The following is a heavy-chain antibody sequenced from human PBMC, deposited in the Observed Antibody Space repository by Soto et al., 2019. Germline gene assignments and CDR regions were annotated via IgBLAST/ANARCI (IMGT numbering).Heavy chain of an antibody. CDR2: ISSSSSYI. D-gene: IGHD2-2*01. V-gene: IGHV3-21*01. CDR3: AREGWVVVPAAIGWFDP. Sequence: GGSLRLSCAASGFTFSSYSMNWGRQAPGKGLEWVSSISSSSSYIYYADSVKGRFAISRDNAKNSLYLQMNSLRAEDTAVYYCAREGWVVVPAAIGWFDPWGQGTLVTVSS. J-gene: IGHJ5*02. CDR1: GFTFSSYS.